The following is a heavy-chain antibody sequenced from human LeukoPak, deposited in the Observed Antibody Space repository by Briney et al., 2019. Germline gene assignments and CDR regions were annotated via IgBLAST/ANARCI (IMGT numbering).Heavy chain of an antibody. D-gene: IGHD6-19*01. J-gene: IGHJ3*02. CDR3: ASRYSSVHGDAFDI. CDR2: INTNTGNP. V-gene: IGHV7-4-1*02. CDR1: GYTFTGYY. Sequence: RASVKVSCKASGYTFTGYYMHWVRQAPGQGLEWMGWINTNTGNPTYAQGFTGRFVFSLDTSVSTAYLQISSLKAEDTAVYYCASRYSSVHGDAFDIWGQGTMVTVSS.